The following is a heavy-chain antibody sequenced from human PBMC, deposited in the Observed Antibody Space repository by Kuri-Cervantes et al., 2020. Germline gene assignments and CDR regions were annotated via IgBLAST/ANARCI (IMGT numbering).Heavy chain of an antibody. D-gene: IGHD2-2*01. CDR3: ARGIPAAPRSALDP. CDR2: IYTGGST. J-gene: IGHJ5*02. CDR1: GGSISGSC. V-gene: IGHV4-4*09. Sequence: SETLSLTCTVSGGSISGSCFSWMRQPPGKGLEWIGYIYTGGSTNHNPSLKSRVTISIDTSKNQFSLNLYSVTAEDTAVYYCARGIPAAPRSALDPWGQGTLVTVS.